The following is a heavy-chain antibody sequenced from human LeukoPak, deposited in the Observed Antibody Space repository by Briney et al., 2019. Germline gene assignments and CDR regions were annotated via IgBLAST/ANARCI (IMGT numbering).Heavy chain of an antibody. V-gene: IGHV1-18*01. Sequence: GPVKVSCKASGYTFTSYGISWVRRAPGQGLEWMGWISAYNGNTNYAQKLQGRVTMTTDTSTSTAYMELRSLRPDDTAAYYCARDLGSYSLGHWFDPWGQGTLVTVSS. CDR3: ARDLGSYSLGHWFDP. CDR1: GYTFTSYG. D-gene: IGHD1-26*01. CDR2: ISAYNGNT. J-gene: IGHJ5*02.